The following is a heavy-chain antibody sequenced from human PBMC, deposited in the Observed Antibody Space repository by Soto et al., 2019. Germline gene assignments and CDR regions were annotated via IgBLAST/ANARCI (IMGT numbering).Heavy chain of an antibody. V-gene: IGHV3-21*04. CDR2: ISSSSSYI. CDR3: AKGAGSDSGRY. CDR1: GFTFSSYS. Sequence: PGGSLRLSCAASGFTFSSYSMNWVRQAPGKGLEWVSSISSSSSYIYYADSVKGRFTISRDNAKNTQYLQINSLRADDTAIYYCAKGAGSDSGRYWGQGTLVTVSS. J-gene: IGHJ4*02. D-gene: IGHD3-10*01.